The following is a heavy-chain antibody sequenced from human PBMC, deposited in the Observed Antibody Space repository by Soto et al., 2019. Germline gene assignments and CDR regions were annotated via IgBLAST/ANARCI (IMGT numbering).Heavy chain of an antibody. D-gene: IGHD1-26*01. V-gene: IGHV3-48*02. CDR3: ARVLPLVGATTHYYYYYGMDV. CDR1: GFTFSSYS. CDR2: ISSSSSTI. Sequence: PGGSLRLSCAASGFTFSSYSMNWVRQAPGKGLEWVSYISSSSSTIYYADSVKGRFTISRDNAKNSLYLQMNSLRDEDTAVYYCARVLPLVGATTHYYYYYGMDVWGQGATVTVSS. J-gene: IGHJ6*02.